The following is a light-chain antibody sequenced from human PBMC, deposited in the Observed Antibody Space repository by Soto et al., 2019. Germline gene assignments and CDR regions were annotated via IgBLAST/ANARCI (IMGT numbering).Light chain of an antibody. Sequence: DLQMTACRSSLSASVGDRVTITCQASQNITNYLNWYHQKPARGPKLLLYDACNLEAGVPSRFRGSGSRTDFTFTISRLQPEDFATYYCQQSYTTLTFGGGSKVDI. CDR1: QNITNY. V-gene: IGKV1-33*01. CDR2: DAC. CDR3: QQSYTTLT. J-gene: IGKJ4*01.